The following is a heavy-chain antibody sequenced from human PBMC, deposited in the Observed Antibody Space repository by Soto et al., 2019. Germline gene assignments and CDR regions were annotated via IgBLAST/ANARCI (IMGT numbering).Heavy chain of an antibody. V-gene: IGHV4-4*07. CDR2: IYTSGST. Sequence: QVRLQESGPGLVKPSETLSLTCTVCGGSFSGYYWSWIRQSAGKGLEWIGRIYTSGSTNYNPSLKSRVTMSVDTSKNQFSLKMSSVTAADTAVYYCARDRLGSSRNWGQGTLVSVSS. J-gene: IGHJ4*02. CDR1: GGSFSGYY. CDR3: ARDRLGSSRN. D-gene: IGHD6-13*01.